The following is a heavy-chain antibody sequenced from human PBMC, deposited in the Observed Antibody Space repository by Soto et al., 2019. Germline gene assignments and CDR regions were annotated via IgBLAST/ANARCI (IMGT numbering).Heavy chain of an antibody. D-gene: IGHD1-1*01. CDR1: GFTFSSYG. CDR2: ISYDGSNK. V-gene: IGHV3-30*18. J-gene: IGHJ6*02. Sequence: GGSLRLSCAASGFTFSSYGMHWVRQAPGKGLEWVAVISYDGSNKYYADSVKGRFTISRDNSKNTLYLQMNSLRAEDTAVYYCAKQGLERARADYYYYGMDVWGQGTTVTVSS. CDR3: AKQGLERARADYYYYGMDV.